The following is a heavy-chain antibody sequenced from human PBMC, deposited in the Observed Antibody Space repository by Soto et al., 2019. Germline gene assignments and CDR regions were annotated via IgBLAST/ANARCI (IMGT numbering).Heavy chain of an antibody. CDR3: ARLRYQELESWFDP. CDR1: GYTFATYG. CDR2: IRGYSGKT. J-gene: IGHJ5*02. Sequence: VQLVQSGAEVKKPGASVKVSCKASGYTFATYGITRVRQAPGQGLEWMGWIRGYSGKTNYAQNFQGRVTMTTDTSTCTAYMELRSLTSDDTAIYYCARLRYQELESWFDPWGQGTLVTVSS. D-gene: IGHD2-2*01. V-gene: IGHV1-18*04.